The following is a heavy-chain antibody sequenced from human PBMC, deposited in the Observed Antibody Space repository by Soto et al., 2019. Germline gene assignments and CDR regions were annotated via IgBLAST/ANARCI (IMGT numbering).Heavy chain of an antibody. CDR1: GDTISSYA. D-gene: IGHD5-12*01. CDR2: ISAGNGNT. Sequence: GPSVKASCKSSGDTISSYAMHWVRQAPEQRLEWMGWISAGNGNTKYSQKFQDRVTITRDTSASTAYMELSSLRSEDTAVYYCARGVDIVAALGVDAFDIWGQGTMVTVSS. CDR3: ARGVDIVAALGVDAFDI. J-gene: IGHJ3*02. V-gene: IGHV1-3*01.